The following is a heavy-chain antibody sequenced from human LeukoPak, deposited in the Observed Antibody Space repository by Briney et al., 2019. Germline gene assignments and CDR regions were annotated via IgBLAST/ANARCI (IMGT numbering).Heavy chain of an antibody. CDR1: GFTFSTYA. Sequence: GGSLRLSCAASGFTFSTYAMNWVRQAPEKGLEWVSGISGSGGSTYYADSVKGRFTISRDNSKNTLYLQMNSLRAEDTAVYYCAKGNNIAAAVDYWGQGTLVTVSS. J-gene: IGHJ4*02. CDR3: AKGNNIAAAVDY. D-gene: IGHD6-13*01. V-gene: IGHV3-23*01. CDR2: ISGSGGST.